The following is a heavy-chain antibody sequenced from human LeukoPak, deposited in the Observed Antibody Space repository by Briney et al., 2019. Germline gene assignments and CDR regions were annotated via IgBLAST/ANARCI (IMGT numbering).Heavy chain of an antibody. CDR2: ISSSSSTI. CDR3: ARGYPMDWNYFDY. CDR1: GFTFSTFI. J-gene: IGHJ4*02. Sequence: PGGSLRLSCAASGFTFSTFIMNWVRQAPGKGLEWVSYISSSSSTIYYADSVKGRFTISRDNAKKSPYLQMNSLRVEDTAVYYCARGYPMDWNYFDYWGQGMLVTVSS. V-gene: IGHV3-48*04. D-gene: IGHD3/OR15-3a*01.